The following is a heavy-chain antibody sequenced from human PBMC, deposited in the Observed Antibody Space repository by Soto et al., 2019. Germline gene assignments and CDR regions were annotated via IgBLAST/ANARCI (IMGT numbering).Heavy chain of an antibody. Sequence: QVQLQESGPGLVKPSETLSLTCSVPGGAISSYYWSWVRQPAGKGLEWIGRVFSSGSTNYNASLKCRVSMSIDTSKNEVSLTLRSVTAADTAVYYCVRVAFSYFGMDVWGPGTTVTVSS. CDR1: GGAISSYY. D-gene: IGHD3-3*02. CDR3: VRVAFSYFGMDV. V-gene: IGHV4-4*07. J-gene: IGHJ6*02. CDR2: VFSSGST.